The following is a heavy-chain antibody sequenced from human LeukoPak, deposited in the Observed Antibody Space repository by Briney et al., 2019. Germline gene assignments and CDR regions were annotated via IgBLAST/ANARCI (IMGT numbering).Heavy chain of an antibody. Sequence: SETLSLTCTVSGGSISSSSYYWGWIRQPPGKGLEWIGSIYYSGSTYYNPSLKSRVTISVDTSKNQFSLKLSSVTAADTAVYYCARRAQSTDGIDYWGQGTLVTVSS. J-gene: IGHJ4*02. CDR3: ARRAQSTDGIDY. CDR1: GGSISSSSYY. D-gene: IGHD6-19*01. CDR2: IYYSGST. V-gene: IGHV4-39*01.